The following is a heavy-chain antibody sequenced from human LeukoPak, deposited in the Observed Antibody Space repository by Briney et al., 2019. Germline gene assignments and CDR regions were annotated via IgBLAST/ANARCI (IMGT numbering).Heavy chain of an antibody. CDR1: GGSISTYY. V-gene: IGHV4-34*01. CDR2: IHHSGST. Sequence: SETLSLTCTVSGGSISTYYWSWIRQPPGKGLEWIGEIHHSGSTNYNPSLKSRVTISVDTSKNQFSLNLSSVTAADTAVYYCAQTVTTYYYYYYYMDVWGKGTTVTVSS. CDR3: AQTVTTYYYYYYYMDV. J-gene: IGHJ6*03. D-gene: IGHD4-17*01.